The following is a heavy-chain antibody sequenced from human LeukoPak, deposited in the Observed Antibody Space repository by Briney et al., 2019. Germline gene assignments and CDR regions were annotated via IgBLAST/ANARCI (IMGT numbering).Heavy chain of an antibody. Sequence: SETLSLTCAVYGGSFSGYYWSWIRQPPGKGLEWIGEINHSGSTNYNPSLKSRVTISVDTSKNQFSLKLSSVPAADTAVYYCARHSRYFDWLLSSSSYWYFDLWGRGTLVTVSS. D-gene: IGHD3-9*01. CDR1: GGSFSGYY. CDR2: INHSGST. CDR3: ARHSRYFDWLLSSSSYWYFDL. V-gene: IGHV4-34*01. J-gene: IGHJ2*01.